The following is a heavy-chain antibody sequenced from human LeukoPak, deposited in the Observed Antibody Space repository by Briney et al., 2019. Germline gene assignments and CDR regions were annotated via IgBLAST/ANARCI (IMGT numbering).Heavy chain of an antibody. Sequence: ASVKVSCKASGGTFSSYAISWVRQAPGQGLEWMGGIIPIFGTANYAQKFQGRVTITTDESTSTAYMELSSLRSEDTAVYYCARSPLAVAEYSYYMDVWGKGTTVTVSS. CDR2: IIPIFGTA. CDR3: ARSPLAVAEYSYYMDV. J-gene: IGHJ6*03. CDR1: GGTFSSYA. D-gene: IGHD6-19*01. V-gene: IGHV1-69*05.